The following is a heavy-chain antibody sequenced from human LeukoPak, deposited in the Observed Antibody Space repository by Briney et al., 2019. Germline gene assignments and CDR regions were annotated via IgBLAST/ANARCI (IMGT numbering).Heavy chain of an antibody. CDR1: GFTFDDFT. V-gene: IGHV3-9*03. CDR3: AKDENRWLAPHAFGI. CDR2: IDWNGFNK. D-gene: IGHD5-24*01. Sequence: GGSLRLSCVASGFTFDDFTMHWVRLAPGKGLEWVSGIDWNGFNKDYADSVKGRFTISRDNAKNSLYLQMNSLSSEDMALYFCAKDENRWLAPHAFGIRGQGTMVTVSS. J-gene: IGHJ3*02.